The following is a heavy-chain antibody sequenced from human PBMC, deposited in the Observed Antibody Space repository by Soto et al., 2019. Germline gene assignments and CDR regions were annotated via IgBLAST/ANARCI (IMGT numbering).Heavy chain of an antibody. D-gene: IGHD3-22*01. J-gene: IGHJ3*02. V-gene: IGHV1-69*06. CDR3: ARSTPYSMIVAHGAFDI. Sequence: SVKVSCKASGGTFSSYAISWVRQAPGQGLEWMGGIIPIFGTANYAQKFQGRVTITADKSTSTAYMELSSLRSEDTAVYYCARSTPYSMIVAHGAFDIWGQGTMVTVSS. CDR2: IIPIFGTA. CDR1: GGTFSSYA.